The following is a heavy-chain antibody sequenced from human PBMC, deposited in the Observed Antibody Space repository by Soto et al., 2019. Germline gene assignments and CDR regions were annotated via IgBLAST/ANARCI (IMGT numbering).Heavy chain of an antibody. Sequence: QVQLQESGPGLVKPSQTLSLTCTVSGGSISSGDYYWSWIRQPPGKGLEWIGYIYYSGSTYYNPYIKSRFTISVDTSKDQFSLKLSSVTAADTAVYYCARDHYVYDILTGYGYYYGMDVWGQGTTVTVSS. CDR3: ARDHYVYDILTGYGYYYGMDV. CDR2: IYYSGST. V-gene: IGHV4-30-4*01. D-gene: IGHD3-9*01. CDR1: GGSISSGDYY. J-gene: IGHJ6*02.